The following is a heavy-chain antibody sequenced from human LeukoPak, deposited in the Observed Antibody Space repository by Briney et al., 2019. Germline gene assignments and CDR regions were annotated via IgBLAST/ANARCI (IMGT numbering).Heavy chain of an antibody. Sequence: GGSLRLSCAASGFTFSSYAMSWVRQAPGKGLEWVSAISGSGGSTYYADSVKGRFTISRDNSKNTLYLQMNSLRAEDTAVYYCAEACSIRRVLRFLEWAYFDYWGQGTLVTVSS. D-gene: IGHD3-3*01. CDR1: GFTFSSYA. J-gene: IGHJ4*02. CDR3: AEACSIRRVLRFLEWAYFDY. CDR2: ISGSGGST. V-gene: IGHV3-23*01.